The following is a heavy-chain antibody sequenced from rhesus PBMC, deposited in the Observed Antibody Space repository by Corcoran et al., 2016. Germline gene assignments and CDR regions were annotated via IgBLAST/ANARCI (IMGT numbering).Heavy chain of an antibody. CDR1: GASISSYW. D-gene: IGHD6-31*01. J-gene: IGHJ4*01. CDR3: ARGSGSGLFDY. CDR2: INGNSVTT. Sequence: QVQLQESGPGLVKPSETLSLTCAVSGASISSYWWNWIRQPPGKGLEWIGDINGNSVTTTSHPSLKRQVRISKDASKNQFSRKLTSVTAADTAVYYCARGSGSGLFDYWGQGVLVTVSS. V-gene: IGHV4-80*01.